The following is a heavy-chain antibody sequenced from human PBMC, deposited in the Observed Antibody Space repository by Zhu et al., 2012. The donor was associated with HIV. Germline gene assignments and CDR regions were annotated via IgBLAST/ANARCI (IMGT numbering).Heavy chain of an antibody. Sequence: QVQLEESGPGLVKPSETLSLTCGVSGYSISSGYYWGWIRQPPGKGLEWIGTIYHSGSTYYNPSLKGRVIISVDTSKNHFSLKLNSVTAADTALYYCASQVTGVRGEVDYWGQGALVTVSS. CDR2: IYHSGST. V-gene: IGHV4-38-2*01. J-gene: IGHJ4*02. CDR1: GYSISSGYY. CDR3: ASQVTGVRGEVDY. D-gene: IGHD3-10*01.